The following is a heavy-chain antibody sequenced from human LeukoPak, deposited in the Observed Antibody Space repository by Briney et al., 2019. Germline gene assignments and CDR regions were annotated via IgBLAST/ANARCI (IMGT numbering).Heavy chain of an antibody. V-gene: IGHV3-20*04. CDR2: INWNGGST. J-gene: IGHJ6*03. CDR3: AAASGSRTGTYYYYYYMDV. CDR1: GFTFDDYG. D-gene: IGHD1-14*01. Sequence: GGSLRLSCAASGFTFDDYGMSWVRQAPGKGLEWVSGINWNGGSTGYADSVKGRFTISRDNAKNTLYLQMNSLRAEDTAVYYCAAASGSRTGTYYYYYYMDVWGKGTTVTVSS.